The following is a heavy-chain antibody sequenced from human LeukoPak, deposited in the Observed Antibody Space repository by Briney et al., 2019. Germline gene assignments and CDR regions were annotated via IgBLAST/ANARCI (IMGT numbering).Heavy chain of an antibody. V-gene: IGHV3-7*01. CDR2: IKHDAIAE. J-gene: IGHJ5*02. Sequence: HPGGSLRLSCEASGFFFSTYWMAWVGQAPGKGLEWVASIKHDAIAEHYAYSVKGRFTVARDNGRNSLYLERKILRVEDTAVYYCSRDFEPWGQGTLVIVSS. CDR3: SRDFEP. CDR1: GFFFSTYW.